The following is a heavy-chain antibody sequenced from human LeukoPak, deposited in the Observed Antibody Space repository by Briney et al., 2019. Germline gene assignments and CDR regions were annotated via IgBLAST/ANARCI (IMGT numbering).Heavy chain of an antibody. J-gene: IGHJ1*01. Sequence: ASVKVSCKASGYTFNFYGISWVRQAPGQGLEWMGWISAYNGNTNYAQKVQGRVTMTTVTSTTTAYMELRSLRSDDTAVYFCARDDYGSGSFSPFLYWGQGTLVTVSS. CDR3: ARDDYGSGSFSPFLY. CDR2: ISAYNGNT. D-gene: IGHD3-10*01. CDR1: GYTFNFYG. V-gene: IGHV1-18*01.